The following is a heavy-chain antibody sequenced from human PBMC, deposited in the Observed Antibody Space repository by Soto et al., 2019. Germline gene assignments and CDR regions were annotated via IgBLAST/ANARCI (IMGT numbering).Heavy chain of an antibody. CDR3: PRGGDAYKNGH. V-gene: IGHV4-61*01. Sequence: QVQLQESGPGLVKPSETLSLTCTVPGGSVNIVTYDWSWIRQPPWKGLEWIGFIHYSGSTNYNPSLKSRVTMSVDTSKNQFSLKLTSVNAADTAVYYWPRGGDAYKNGHWGQGTLVTVSS. J-gene: IGHJ4*02. CDR1: GGSVNIVTYD. CDR2: IHYSGST. D-gene: IGHD2-21*01.